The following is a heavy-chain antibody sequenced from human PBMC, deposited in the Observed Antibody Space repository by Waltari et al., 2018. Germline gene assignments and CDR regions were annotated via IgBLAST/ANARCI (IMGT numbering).Heavy chain of an antibody. J-gene: IGHJ4*02. CDR3: AREGQQLARYLDS. V-gene: IGHV3-21*01. Sequence: EVHLVESGGGLVKPGGSLRLSCEASGFSFGTYAMSWVRQTPGKALEWLASIGSGGSYIYYADSMRGRFVISRDDATNSLYLHIHSLRVEDTAMYYCAREGQQLARYLDSWGQGTLVTVSS. D-gene: IGHD6-13*01. CDR2: IGSGGSYI. CDR1: GFSFGTYA.